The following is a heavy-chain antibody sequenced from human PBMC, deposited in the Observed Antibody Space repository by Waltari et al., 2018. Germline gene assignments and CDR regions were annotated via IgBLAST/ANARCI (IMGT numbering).Heavy chain of an antibody. J-gene: IGHJ4*02. CDR2: IWNDGSNE. CDR1: GFTFSRFG. V-gene: IGHV3-33*01. D-gene: IGHD2-15*01. Sequence: QVQLVESGGGVVQPGRSLRLSCAASGFTFSRFGMHWVRQAPGKGLEWVAVIWNDGSNEYYVDSVKGRFTISRDNSKNTLYLQMNSLRAEDSAVYYCASQSTTLFDYWGQVTLVTVSS. CDR3: ASQSTTLFDY.